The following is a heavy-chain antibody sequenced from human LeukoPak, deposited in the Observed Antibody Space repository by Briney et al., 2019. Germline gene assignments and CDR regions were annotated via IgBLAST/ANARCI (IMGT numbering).Heavy chain of an antibody. CDR2: INPNSGGT. D-gene: IGHD5-18*01. Sequence: ASVKVSCKASGYTFTGYYMHWVRQAPGQGLEWMGWINPNSGGTNNAQKFQGRVTMTRDTSISTAYMDLSRLRSDDTAVYYCAREDSGYSYGLFDYWGQGTLVTVSS. J-gene: IGHJ4*02. CDR3: AREDSGYSYGLFDY. CDR1: GYTFTGYY. V-gene: IGHV1-2*02.